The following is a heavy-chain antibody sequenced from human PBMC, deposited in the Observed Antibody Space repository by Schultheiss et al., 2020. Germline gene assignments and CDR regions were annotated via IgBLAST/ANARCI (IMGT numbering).Heavy chain of an antibody. D-gene: IGHD3-22*01. Sequence: SLRLSGKASGYSFTHYWIGWVRQMPGKGLEWLAIMYPGDSDTKYSPSFQGRVTISADKSISTAYLQWSSLKASDTAMYFCARLGYFDSSAYYAPFDYWGQGALVTVSS. V-gene: IGHV5-51*01. CDR3: ARLGYFDSSAYYAPFDY. CDR2: MYPGDSDT. J-gene: IGHJ4*02. CDR1: GYSFTHYW.